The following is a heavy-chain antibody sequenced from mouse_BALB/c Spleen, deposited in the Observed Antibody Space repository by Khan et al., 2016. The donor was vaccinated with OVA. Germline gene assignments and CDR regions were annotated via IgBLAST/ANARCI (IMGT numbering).Heavy chain of an antibody. D-gene: IGHD1-1*01. J-gene: IGHJ4*01. CDR2: ISYSGST. V-gene: IGHV3-2*02. CDR3: ARKNYYGYALDY. Sequence: EVQLVESGPGLVKPSQSLSLTCTVTGYSITSDYAWDWIRQFPGNKLEWMGYISYSGSTSYNPSLKSRISITRDTSKNQFFLQLISVTTEDTATYYCARKNYYGYALDYWGQGTSVTVSS. CDR1: GYSITSDYA.